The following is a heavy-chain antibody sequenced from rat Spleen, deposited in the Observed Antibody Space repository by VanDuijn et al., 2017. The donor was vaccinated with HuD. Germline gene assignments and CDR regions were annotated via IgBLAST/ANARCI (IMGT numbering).Heavy chain of an antibody. CDR3: ARHGYDGSYYYWDY. CDR2: ISPSGVT. CDR1: GFTFSNFD. V-gene: IGHV5-25*01. J-gene: IGHJ2*01. Sequence: EVQLVESGGGLVRPGGSLKLSCSVSGFTFSNFDMAWVRQAPTKGLEWVSSISPSGVTYYRDSVKGRFTVSRENAKSTLYFLMDSLRSEDTATYYCARHGYDGSYYYWDYWGQGVMVTVSS. D-gene: IGHD1-12*02.